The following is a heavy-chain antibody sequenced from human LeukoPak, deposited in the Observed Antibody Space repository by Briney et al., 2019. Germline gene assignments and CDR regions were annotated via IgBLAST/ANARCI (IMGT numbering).Heavy chain of an antibody. D-gene: IGHD1-1*01. J-gene: IGHJ3*02. CDR2: IDHSGST. Sequence: SETLSLTCAVYGGSFSGYYWSWIRQPPGKGLEWIGEIDHSGSTNYNPSLKSRVTISVDTSKNQFSLKLSSVTAADTAVYYCARTTSGTGAFDIWGQGTMVTVSS. CDR3: ARTTSGTGAFDI. CDR1: GGSFSGYY. V-gene: IGHV4-34*01.